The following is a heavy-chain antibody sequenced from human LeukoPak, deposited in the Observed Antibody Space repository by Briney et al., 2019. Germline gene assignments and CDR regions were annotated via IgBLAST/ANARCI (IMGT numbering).Heavy chain of an antibody. Sequence: GGSLRLSCAASGFTFSNHGVNWVRQAPGKGLEWVSGISPSGDITYYADSVKGRFTISRDNSKNTLYLEVISLTAEDTAVYYCAKGKARTTIFNWFDPWGQGTLVTVSS. CDR1: GFTFSNHG. CDR3: AKGKARTTIFNWFDP. D-gene: IGHD4-11*01. CDR2: ISPSGDIT. V-gene: IGHV3-23*01. J-gene: IGHJ5*02.